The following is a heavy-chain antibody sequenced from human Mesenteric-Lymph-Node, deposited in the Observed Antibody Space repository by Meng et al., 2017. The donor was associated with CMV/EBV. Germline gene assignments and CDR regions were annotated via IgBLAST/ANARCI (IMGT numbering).Heavy chain of an antibody. J-gene: IGHJ4*02. Sequence: SGVTFSSYAMTWVRQAPGKGLEWVSGITSSGGSTYYADSVKGRFTISRDNSKKTLYLQMSSLRAEDTAVYYCAKDEGGYDPSAFVYWGQGTLVTVSS. CDR2: ITSSGGST. D-gene: IGHD5-12*01. CDR1: GVTFSSYA. V-gene: IGHV3-23*01. CDR3: AKDEGGYDPSAFVY.